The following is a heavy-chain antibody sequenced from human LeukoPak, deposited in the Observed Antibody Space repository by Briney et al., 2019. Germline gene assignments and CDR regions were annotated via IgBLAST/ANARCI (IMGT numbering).Heavy chain of an antibody. Sequence: PSETLSLTCTVSGGSISSSSYYWGWIRQPPGKGLEWIGSIYYSGSTYYNPSLKSRVTMSVDTPKNQFSLKLSSVTAADTAVYYCARDRITIFDYWGQGTLVTVSS. V-gene: IGHV4-39*07. CDR1: GGSISSSSYY. CDR2: IYYSGST. D-gene: IGHD3-3*01. CDR3: ARDRITIFDY. J-gene: IGHJ4*02.